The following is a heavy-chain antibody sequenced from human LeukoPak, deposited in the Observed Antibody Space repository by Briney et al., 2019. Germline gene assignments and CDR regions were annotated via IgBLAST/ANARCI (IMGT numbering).Heavy chain of an antibody. CDR2: IYTGGST. CDR3: AKSNGYGLVDI. V-gene: IGHV4-4*07. CDR1: GGSIGSYY. Sequence: PSETLSLTCTVSGGSIGSYYWSWIRQPAGKGLEWIGRIYTGGSTNYNPSLKSRVTMSVDTSKNQFSLKLSSVTAADTAVYYCAKSNGYGLVDIWGQGTMVTVSS. D-gene: IGHD3-10*01. J-gene: IGHJ3*02.